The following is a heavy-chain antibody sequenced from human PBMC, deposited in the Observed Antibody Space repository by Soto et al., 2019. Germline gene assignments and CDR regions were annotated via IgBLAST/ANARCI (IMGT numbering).Heavy chain of an antibody. Sequence: ESGGGLVQPGGSLRLSCSASGFTFSSYAMHWVRQAPGKGLEYVSAISSNGGSTYYADSVKGRFTISRDNSKNTLYLQMSSLRAEDTAVYYCVKGRQMATIWYFDYWGQGTLVTVSS. CDR3: VKGRQMATIWYFDY. V-gene: IGHV3-64D*06. J-gene: IGHJ4*02. CDR2: ISSNGGST. D-gene: IGHD5-12*01. CDR1: GFTFSSYA.